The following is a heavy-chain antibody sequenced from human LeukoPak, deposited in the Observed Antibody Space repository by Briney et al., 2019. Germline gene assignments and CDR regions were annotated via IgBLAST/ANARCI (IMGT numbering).Heavy chain of an antibody. CDR1: GYSFTNYW. CDR3: ARRLRTGGFDI. Sequence: GESLKISCKASGYSFTNYWIGWVRQMPGKGLEWMGIIYPGDSDTRYSPSSQGQVTISVDKSISTAYLQWSSLKASDTAMYYCARRLRTGGFDIWGQGTEVTVSS. J-gene: IGHJ3*02. V-gene: IGHV5-51*01. D-gene: IGHD1-1*01. CDR2: IYPGDSDT.